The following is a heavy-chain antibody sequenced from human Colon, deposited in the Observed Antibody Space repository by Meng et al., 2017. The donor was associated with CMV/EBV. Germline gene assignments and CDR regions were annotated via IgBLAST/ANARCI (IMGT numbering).Heavy chain of an antibody. CDR2: NYSDNTT. CDR3: ARDPWAPIVGILYGLDV. J-gene: IGHJ6*02. Sequence: GGSLRLSCAASGFSVSSNYMNWVRQAPGKGLEWVSVNYSDNTTHYADSVKGRFTISRDSSKNIVFLQMNNLRGEDTAVYFCARDPWAPIVGILYGLDVWGQGTTVTVSS. D-gene: IGHD2/OR15-2a*01. CDR1: GFSVSSNY. V-gene: IGHV3-66*02.